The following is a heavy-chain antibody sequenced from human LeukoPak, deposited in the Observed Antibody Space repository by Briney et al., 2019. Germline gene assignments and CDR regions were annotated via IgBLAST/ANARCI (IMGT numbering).Heavy chain of an antibody. CDR2: MNPNSGNT. J-gene: IGHJ6*02. Sequence: ASVKVSRKASGYTFTSYDINWVRQATGQGLEWMGWMNPNSGNTGYAQKFQGRVTMTRNTSISTAYMELSSLRSEDTAVYYCARGPSYYDFWSGYYGMDVWGQGTTVTVSS. V-gene: IGHV1-8*01. D-gene: IGHD3-3*01. CDR1: GYTFTSYD. CDR3: ARGPSYYDFWSGYYGMDV.